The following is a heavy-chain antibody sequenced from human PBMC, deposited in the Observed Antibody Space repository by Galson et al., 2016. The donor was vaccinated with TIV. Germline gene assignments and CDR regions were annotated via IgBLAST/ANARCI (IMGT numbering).Heavy chain of an antibody. CDR3: ARISGYYDSSGHYIPRSFDY. V-gene: IGHV2-70*11. CDR1: GFSLNTDGMC. D-gene: IGHD3-22*01. CDR2: IDWDDDK. Sequence: PALVKPTQTLTLTCTFSGFSLNTDGMCVNWIRQPPGKALEWLARIDWDDDKSYSPFLKTRLTISKDTSKNQVVLTMTNVDPVDTATYYCARISGYYDSSGHYIPRSFDYWGQGSLVTVAS. J-gene: IGHJ4*02.